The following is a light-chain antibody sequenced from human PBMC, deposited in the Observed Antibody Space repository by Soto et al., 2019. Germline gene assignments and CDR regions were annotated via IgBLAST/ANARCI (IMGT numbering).Light chain of an antibody. CDR1: QSISTW. J-gene: IGKJ2*01. V-gene: IGKV1-5*01. CDR2: DAS. CDR3: QQYKTYTT. Sequence: DIPMTQSPSTLSASVGDRVTITCRASQSISTWLVWYQQKPGKAPKVLIYDASSLQSGVPSRFSGHGSGTDFTLTISSLQPDDSAIYYCQQYKTYTTFGQGTKLEIK.